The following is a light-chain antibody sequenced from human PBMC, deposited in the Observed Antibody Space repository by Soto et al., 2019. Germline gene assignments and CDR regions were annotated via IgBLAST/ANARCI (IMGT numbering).Light chain of an antibody. CDR2: RAS. V-gene: IGKV3-20*01. CDR3: QQYGSSSPYT. J-gene: IGKJ2*01. CDR1: PIVSSSY. Sequence: EIVFTQSPVTLSLSPAARSTLSCRASPIVSSSYLAWYQQKPGQAPRLLIYRASSRATGIPDRFSGSGAGTDFTLTISRLEPEDFSVYYCQQYGSSSPYTFGQGTKLEIK.